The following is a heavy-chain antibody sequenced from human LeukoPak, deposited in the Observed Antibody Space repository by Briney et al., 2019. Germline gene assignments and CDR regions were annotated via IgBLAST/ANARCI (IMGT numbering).Heavy chain of an antibody. CDR1: GGSFSGYY. D-gene: IGHD6-13*01. J-gene: IGHJ4*02. V-gene: IGHV4-34*01. Sequence: PSETLSLTCAVYGGSFSGYYWSWIRQPLGKGLEWIGEINHSGSTNYNPSLKSRVIISVDTSKNQFSLKLSSVTAADTAVYYCARWFAAGRGFDYWGQGTLVTVSS. CDR2: INHSGST. CDR3: ARWFAAGRGFDY.